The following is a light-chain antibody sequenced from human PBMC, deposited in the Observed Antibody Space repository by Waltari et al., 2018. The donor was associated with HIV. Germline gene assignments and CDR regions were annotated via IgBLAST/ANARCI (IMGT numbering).Light chain of an antibody. J-gene: IGLJ2*01. V-gene: IGLV3-25*03. CDR2: KDT. Sequence: DLTQPPSVSVPPGQTATITCTGDAWTKRYGYWYQKKSGQAPVLLINKDTERLSGIPERFSGSSSGTSLTLTINEVRAEDEAEYYCQSSDSSGVDFVVFGGGTKLTV. CDR3: QSSDSSGVDFVV. CDR1: AWTKRY.